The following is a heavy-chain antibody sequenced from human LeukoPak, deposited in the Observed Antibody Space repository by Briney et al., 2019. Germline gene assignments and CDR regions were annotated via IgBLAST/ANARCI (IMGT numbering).Heavy chain of an antibody. V-gene: IGHV1-18*01. Sequence: ASVKVSCKASGYTFTSYGISWVRQAPGQGVERMGWISAYNGNTNYAQKLQGRVTMTTDTSTSTAYMELRSLRSDDTAVYYCARVTGILWFGELSPSSYYYNGMDVWGQGTTVTVSS. CDR3: ARVTGILWFGELSPSSYYYNGMDV. CDR1: GYTFTSYG. J-gene: IGHJ6*02. D-gene: IGHD3-10*01. CDR2: ISAYNGNT.